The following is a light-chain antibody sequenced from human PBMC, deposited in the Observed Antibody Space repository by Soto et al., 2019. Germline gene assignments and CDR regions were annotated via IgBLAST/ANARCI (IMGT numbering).Light chain of an antibody. CDR3: PHSANLPHP. Sequence: QGTRYTSSLSSSLVDRVTITCQASQDISNYLNWYQQKPGKAPKLLIYDASNLETGVPSRFSGSGSGTDFTFTISSLQPEDIIRYYCPHSANLPHPFGGGTKVAIK. CDR1: QDISNY. J-gene: IGKJ4*01. CDR2: DAS. V-gene: IGKV1-33*01.